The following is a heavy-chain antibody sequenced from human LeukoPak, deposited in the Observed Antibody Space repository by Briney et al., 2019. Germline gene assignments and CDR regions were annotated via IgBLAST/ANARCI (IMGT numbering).Heavy chain of an antibody. Sequence: SETLSLTCTVSGGSISSYYWSWTRQPPGKGLEWIGYIYYSGSTNYNPSLKSRVTISVDTSKNQFSLKLSSVTAADTAVYYCARKTFVGGIDYWGQGTLVTVSS. CDR2: IYYSGST. J-gene: IGHJ4*02. CDR1: GGSISSYY. V-gene: IGHV4-59*08. CDR3: ARKTFVGGIDY. D-gene: IGHD1-26*01.